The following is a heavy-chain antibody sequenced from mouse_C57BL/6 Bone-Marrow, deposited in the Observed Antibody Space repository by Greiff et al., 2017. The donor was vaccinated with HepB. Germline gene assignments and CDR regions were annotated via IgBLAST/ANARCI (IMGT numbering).Heavy chain of an antibody. J-gene: IGHJ3*01. D-gene: IGHD2-5*01. Sequence: QVQLQQPGAELVKPGASVKLSCKASGYTFTSYWMQWVKQRPGQGLEWIGEIDPSDSYTNYNQKFKGKATLTVDTSSSTAYMQLSSLTSEDSAVYCCARRENSNFSLFADGGQGTLVTVSA. CDR2: IDPSDSYT. CDR3: ARRENSNFSLFAD. V-gene: IGHV1-50*01. CDR1: GYTFTSYW.